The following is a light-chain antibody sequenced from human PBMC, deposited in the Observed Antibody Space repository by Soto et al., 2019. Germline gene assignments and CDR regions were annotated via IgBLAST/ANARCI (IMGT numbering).Light chain of an antibody. Sequence: DIVMTQSPDSLAVSLGERATINCKSSQSVLYSSNNNNYLAWYQQKPGQPPKLLIYWASTRESGVPDRFSGSGSGTDFTLTISRLQAEDVAVYYCQQYYSPPPTFGGGTKVEIK. CDR1: QSVLYSSNNNNY. V-gene: IGKV4-1*01. CDR3: QQYYSPPPT. J-gene: IGKJ4*01. CDR2: WAS.